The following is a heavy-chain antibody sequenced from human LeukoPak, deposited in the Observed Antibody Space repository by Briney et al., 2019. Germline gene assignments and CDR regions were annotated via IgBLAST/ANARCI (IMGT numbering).Heavy chain of an antibody. CDR3: ARDEGNGWDY. CDR2: IKEDGTKN. Sequence: GGSLRLSCAASGFTFSSYWMSWVRQAPGKGLEWVANIKEDGTKNNYVDSVKGRFTISRDNAKNSLYLEMNSLTAEDTAVYFCARDEGNGWDYWGQGTLVTVSS. CDR1: GFTFSSYW. J-gene: IGHJ4*02. D-gene: IGHD6-19*01. V-gene: IGHV3-7*01.